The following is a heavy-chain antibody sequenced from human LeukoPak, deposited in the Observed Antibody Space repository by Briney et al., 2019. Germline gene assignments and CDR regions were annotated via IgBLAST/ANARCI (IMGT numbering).Heavy chain of an antibody. V-gene: IGHV3-7*01. J-gene: IGHJ5*02. D-gene: IGHD3-16*01. Sequence: PGRSLRLSCADSGFTFSSYWMSWVRQAPGKGLEWVANIKQDGSEKYYVDSVKGRFTVSRDNAKNSLYLQMNSLRAEDTAVYYCARSPGGWFDPWGQGTLVTVSS. CDR2: IKQDGSEK. CDR3: ARSPGGWFDP. CDR1: GFTFSSYW.